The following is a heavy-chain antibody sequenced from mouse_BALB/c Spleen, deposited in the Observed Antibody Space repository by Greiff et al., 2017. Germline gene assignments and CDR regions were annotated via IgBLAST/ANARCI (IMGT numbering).Heavy chain of an antibody. D-gene: IGHD2-1*01. CDR1: GFTFNTYA. Sequence: EVQLVESGGGLVQPKGSLKLSCAASGFTFNTYAMNWVRQAPGKGLEWVARIRSKSNNYATYYADSVKDRFTISRDDSQSMLYLQMNNLKTEDTAMYYCVRRDGNFDYWGQGTTLTVSS. V-gene: IGHV10-1*02. J-gene: IGHJ2*01. CDR2: IRSKSNNYAT. CDR3: VRRDGNFDY.